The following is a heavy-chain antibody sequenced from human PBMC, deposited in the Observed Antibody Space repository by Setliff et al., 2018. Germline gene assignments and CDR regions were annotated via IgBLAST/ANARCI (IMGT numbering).Heavy chain of an antibody. CDR1: GFTFTTYS. V-gene: IGHV3-48*01. CDR3: ARSLGIRDYSYFDL. Sequence: GGSLRLSCAASGFTFTTYSMHWVRQTPGKGLEWISTIRSNSPTLYYADSVQGRFTISRDNARNSLFLQMSSLRAEDTAVYYCARSLGIRDYSYFDLWGRGTLVTVSS. D-gene: IGHD5-12*01. CDR2: IRSNSPTL. J-gene: IGHJ2*01.